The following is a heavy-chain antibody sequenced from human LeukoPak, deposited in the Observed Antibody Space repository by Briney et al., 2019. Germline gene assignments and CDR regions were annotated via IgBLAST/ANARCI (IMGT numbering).Heavy chain of an antibody. CDR2: IRYDGNDK. V-gene: IGHV3-30*02. D-gene: IGHD2-21*02. CDR3: AKDWRAYCGGDCYSYFDY. CDR1: GFTFSYYG. J-gene: IGHJ4*02. Sequence: GGSLRLSCAASGFTFSYYGFHWVRQAPGKGLEWVAFIRYDGNDKYYADSVKGRFTISRDNSKNTLYLQMNSLRAEDTAVYYCAKDWRAYCGGDCYSYFDYWGQGTLVTVSS.